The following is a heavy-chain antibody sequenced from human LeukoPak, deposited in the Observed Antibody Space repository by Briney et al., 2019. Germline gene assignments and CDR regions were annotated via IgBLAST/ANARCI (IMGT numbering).Heavy chain of an antibody. D-gene: IGHD3-10*01. CDR2: IIPIFGTA. CDR1: GGTFSNYA. J-gene: IGHJ4*02. CDR3: AREGITMVRGVIIPSQNFDY. Sequence: GASVKVSCKASGGTFSNYAISWVRQAPGQGLEWMGGIIPIFGTANYAQKFQGRVTITADESTSTAYMELSSLRSEDTAVYYCAREGITMVRGVIIPSQNFDYWGQGTLVTVSS. V-gene: IGHV1-69*13.